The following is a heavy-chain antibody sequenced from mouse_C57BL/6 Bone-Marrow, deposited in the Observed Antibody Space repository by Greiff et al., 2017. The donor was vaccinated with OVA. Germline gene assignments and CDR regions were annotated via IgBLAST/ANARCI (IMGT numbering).Heavy chain of an antibody. CDR2: IHPNSGST. Sequence: QVQLKQPGAELVKPGASVKLSCKASGYTFTSYWMHWVKQRPGQGLEWIGMIHPNSGSTNYNEKFKSKATLTVDKSSSTAYMQLSSLTSEDSAVYYCARDDLPGDYWGQGTTLTVSS. CDR1: GYTFTSYW. J-gene: IGHJ2*01. V-gene: IGHV1-64*01. D-gene: IGHD5-5*01. CDR3: ARDDLPGDY.